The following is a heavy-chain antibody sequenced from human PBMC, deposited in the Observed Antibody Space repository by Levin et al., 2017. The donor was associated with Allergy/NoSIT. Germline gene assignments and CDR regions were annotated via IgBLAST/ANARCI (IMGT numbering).Heavy chain of an antibody. V-gene: IGHV3-23*01. CDR2: LSPTGNT. Sequence: PGGSLRLSCAASGFTLRPFALTWVRQAPGKGLEWVSILSPTGNTYYADSVKGRFTISTDNSDNTLHLQMNSLRADATAIYFCSRYCITSACTGYFFGMDVWGQGTAVTVSS. D-gene: IGHD2-8*01. CDR3: SRYCITSACTGYFFGMDV. CDR1: GFTLRPFA. J-gene: IGHJ6*02.